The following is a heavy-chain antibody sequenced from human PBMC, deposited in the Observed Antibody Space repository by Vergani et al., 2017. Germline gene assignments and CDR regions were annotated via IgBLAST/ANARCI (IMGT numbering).Heavy chain of an antibody. Sequence: QVQLQESGPGLVKPSETLSLTCTVSGGSISSYYWSWIRQPPGKGLEWIGYINYSGSTNYNPSLKSRGTISVDTSKNQFSLKLRSGSAADTAVYYCAREQGGWEAGFDYWGQGTLVTVSS. V-gene: IGHV4-59*01. CDR1: GGSISSYY. D-gene: IGHD1-26*01. J-gene: IGHJ4*02. CDR3: AREQGGWEAGFDY. CDR2: INYSGST.